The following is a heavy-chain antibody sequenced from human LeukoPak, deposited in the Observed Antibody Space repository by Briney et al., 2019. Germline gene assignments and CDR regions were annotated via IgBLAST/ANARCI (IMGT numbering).Heavy chain of an antibody. CDR1: GYTLTELS. J-gene: IGHJ4*02. Sequence: ASVKVSCKVSGYTLTELSMHWVRQAPGKGLEWMGGFDPEDGETIYAQKFQGRVTMTEDTSTDTAYMELSSLRSEDTAEYYCATVACSSTSCYKAFDYWGQGTLVTVSS. CDR3: ATVACSSTSCYKAFDY. CDR2: FDPEDGET. V-gene: IGHV1-24*01. D-gene: IGHD2-2*02.